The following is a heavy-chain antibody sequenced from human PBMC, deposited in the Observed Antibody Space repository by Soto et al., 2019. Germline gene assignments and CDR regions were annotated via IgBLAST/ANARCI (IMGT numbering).Heavy chain of an antibody. J-gene: IGHJ4*02. CDR3: ARGKDPSWRFDY. D-gene: IGHD3-3*01. V-gene: IGHV4-59*08. Sequence: SETLSHPCTVSAASSNRDYWNWIRQPPGKGLEWIGYIYNSGNIKQNPSLKSRVTISVDTSKNQFSLNLISVTAADTAVYYCARGKDPSWRFDYWGRGTLVTVSS. CDR1: AASSNRDY. CDR2: IYNSGNI.